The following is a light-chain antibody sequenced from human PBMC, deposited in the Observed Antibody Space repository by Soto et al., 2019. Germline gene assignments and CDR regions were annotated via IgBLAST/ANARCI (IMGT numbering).Light chain of an antibody. Sequence: EIVLTQSPGTLSLSPGERATLSCRASQSVSSKYLAWYQQKPGQAPRVLIYGTSIRASGVPERFSGGGSGTDFTLNITRLEPEDFAVYYCQQYGSSHFTFGPGTKVDFK. CDR3: QQYGSSHFT. J-gene: IGKJ3*01. V-gene: IGKV3-20*01. CDR1: QSVSSKY. CDR2: GTS.